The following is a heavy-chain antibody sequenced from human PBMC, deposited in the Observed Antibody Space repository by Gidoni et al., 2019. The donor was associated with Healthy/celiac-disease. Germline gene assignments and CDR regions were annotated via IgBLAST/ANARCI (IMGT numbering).Heavy chain of an antibody. CDR3: ARLSISSGGSLPFDY. Sequence: QVQLQASGPGLVKPSETLSLTCTVSGGSISSYYWSWIRQPPGKGLEWIGYIYYSGSTNYNPSLKSRVTISVDTSKNQFSLKLSSVTAADTAVYYCARLSISSGGSLPFDYWGQGTLVTVSS. CDR1: GGSISSYY. J-gene: IGHJ4*02. V-gene: IGHV4-59*01. D-gene: IGHD6-19*01. CDR2: IYYSGST.